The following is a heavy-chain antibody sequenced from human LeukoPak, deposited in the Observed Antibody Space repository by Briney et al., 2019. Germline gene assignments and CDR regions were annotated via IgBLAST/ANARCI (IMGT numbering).Heavy chain of an antibody. J-gene: IGHJ3*02. V-gene: IGHV4-59*01. CDR1: GGSISSYC. CDR2: ICNSGST. CDR3: ARDRDFWRGYTRNDAIDI. Sequence: SETLSLTCTVSGGSISSYCWSWIRQPPGKGLEWIGYICNSGSTNYNPSLRSRVTISVDTSKNQFSLKLNSVTAADTAVYYCARDRDFWRGYTRNDAIDIWGQGTMVTVSS. D-gene: IGHD3-3*01.